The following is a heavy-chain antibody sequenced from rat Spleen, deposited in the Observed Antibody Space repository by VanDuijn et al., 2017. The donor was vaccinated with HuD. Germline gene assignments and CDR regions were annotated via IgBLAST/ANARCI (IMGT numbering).Heavy chain of an antibody. CDR3: TRAMYTTDYYYAKGYYVMDA. CDR2: ISTRGGST. V-gene: IGHV5-46*01. CDR1: GFSLTTYN. D-gene: IGHD1-6*01. Sequence: VQLKESGPGLVQPSQTLSLSCTVAGFSLTTYNVHWLRQPPGKGLEWVATISTRGGSTYYRDSVKGRFTISRDNAKSTLSLQMNILRSEDTATYYCTRAMYTTDYYYAKGYYVMDAWGQGASVTVSS. J-gene: IGHJ4*01.